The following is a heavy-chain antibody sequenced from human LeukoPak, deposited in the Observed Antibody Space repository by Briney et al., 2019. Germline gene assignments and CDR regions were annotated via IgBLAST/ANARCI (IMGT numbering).Heavy chain of an antibody. CDR2: IIPIFGTA. D-gene: IGHD4-11*01. J-gene: IGHJ6*02. CDR1: GGTFSSYA. Sequence: SVKVSCKASGGTFSSYAISWVRRAPGQGLEWMGGIIPIFGTANYAQKFQGRVTITADESTSTAYMELSSLRSEDTAVYYCATPRESTVTTRSSQGYYYYYGMDVWGQGTTVTVPS. V-gene: IGHV1-69*13. CDR3: ATPRESTVTTRSSQGYYYYYGMDV.